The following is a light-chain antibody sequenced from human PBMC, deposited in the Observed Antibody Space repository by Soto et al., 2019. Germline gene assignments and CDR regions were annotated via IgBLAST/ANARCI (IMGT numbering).Light chain of an antibody. CDR3: QQYAASPFT. V-gene: IGKV3-20*01. Sequence: EIVLTQSPGTLSLSPGERATLSCRASQSVTSNFLAWYQQKPGRTPRLLIYTASNRAIGVPDRFSGSGSGTDLTLVISRLEPEDFAVYYCQQYAASPFTFGPGTKVDIK. CDR1: QSVTSNF. CDR2: TAS. J-gene: IGKJ3*01.